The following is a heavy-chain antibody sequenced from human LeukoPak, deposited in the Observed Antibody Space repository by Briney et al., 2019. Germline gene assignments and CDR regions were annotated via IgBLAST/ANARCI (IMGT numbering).Heavy chain of an antibody. CDR2: FDLEDGDGAT. V-gene: IGHV1-24*01. CDR1: GYSLTEIS. CDR3: AVGDQYQLLEE. D-gene: IGHD1-26*01. Sequence: ASVKVSCKVSGYSLTEISKYWVRQAPGKGLEWMGGFDLEDGDGATFYGQKFEGRLTMTDDTLTETVYMELSSLTPDDTAVYYCAVGDQYQLLEEWGQGTLVTVSS. J-gene: IGHJ4*02.